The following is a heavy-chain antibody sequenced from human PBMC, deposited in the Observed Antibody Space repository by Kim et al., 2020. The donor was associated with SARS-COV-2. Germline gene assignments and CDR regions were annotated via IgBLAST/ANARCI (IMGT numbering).Heavy chain of an antibody. CDR3: ARHEVVSEQWLVPHWFDP. CDR1: GYSFTSYW. D-gene: IGHD6-19*01. CDR2: IDPSDSYT. J-gene: IGHJ5*02. Sequence: GESLKISCKGSGYSFTSYWISWVRQMPGKGLEWMGRIDPSDSYTNYSPSFQGHVTIAADKSISTAYLQWSSLKASDTAMYYCARHEVVSEQWLVPHWFDPWGQGTLVTVSS. V-gene: IGHV5-10-1*01.